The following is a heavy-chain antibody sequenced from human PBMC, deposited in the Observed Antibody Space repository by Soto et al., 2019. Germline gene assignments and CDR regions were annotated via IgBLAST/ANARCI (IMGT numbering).Heavy chain of an antibody. CDR1: GYTFTGYY. Sequence: GASVKVSCKASGYTFTGYYMHWVRQAPGQGLEWMGWINPNSGGTNYAQKFQGWVTMTRDTSISTAYMELSRLRSDDTAVYYCARGNSIGWYISGFGYWGQGTLVTVSS. V-gene: IGHV1-2*04. D-gene: IGHD6-19*01. CDR2: INPNSGGT. CDR3: ARGNSIGWYISGFGY. J-gene: IGHJ4*02.